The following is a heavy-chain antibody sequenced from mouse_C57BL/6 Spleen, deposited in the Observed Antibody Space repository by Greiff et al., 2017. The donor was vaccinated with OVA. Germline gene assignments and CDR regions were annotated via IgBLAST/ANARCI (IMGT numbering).Heavy chain of an antibody. CDR2: ISSGGSYT. Sequence: EVHLVESGGDLVKPGGSLKLSCAASGFTFSSYGMSWVRQTPDKRLEWVATISSGGSYTYYPDSVKGRFTISRDNAKNTLYLQISSLKSEDTAMYYCARHPITTVVATDWYFDVWGTGTTVTVSS. J-gene: IGHJ1*03. CDR1: GFTFSSYG. D-gene: IGHD1-1*01. V-gene: IGHV5-6*01. CDR3: ARHPITTVVATDWYFDV.